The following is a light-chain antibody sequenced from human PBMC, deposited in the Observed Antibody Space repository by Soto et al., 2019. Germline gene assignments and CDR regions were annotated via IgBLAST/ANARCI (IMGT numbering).Light chain of an antibody. Sequence: DIQMTQSPSTLSASVGDRVTITCRASQIISSWLAWYQQKPGKAPKLLIYKASSLETGVPSRFSGSGSGTEFFLSISSLQPDDFATYYCQQYHTYSTFGQGTKVDIK. J-gene: IGKJ1*01. V-gene: IGKV1-5*03. CDR1: QIISSW. CDR3: QQYHTYST. CDR2: KAS.